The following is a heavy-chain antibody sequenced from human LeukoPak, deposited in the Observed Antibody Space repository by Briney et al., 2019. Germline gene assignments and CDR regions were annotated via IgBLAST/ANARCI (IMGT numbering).Heavy chain of an antibody. CDR1: GYTFTNYP. V-gene: IGHV7-4-1*02. CDR2: IDTNTGNP. CDR3: ARDSYCSGGTCYSRVGY. Sequence: VASVKVSCKASGYTFTNYPMNWVRQAPGQGLEWMGWIDTNTGNPTYAQGFTGRFVFSLDTPVTTAYLQINSLKGEDTAMYYCARDSYCSGGTCYSRVGYWGQGTLVIVSS. J-gene: IGHJ4*02. D-gene: IGHD2-15*01.